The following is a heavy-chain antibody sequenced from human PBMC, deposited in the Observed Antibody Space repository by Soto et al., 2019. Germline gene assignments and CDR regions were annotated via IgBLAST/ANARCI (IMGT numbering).Heavy chain of an antibody. Sequence: QVQLQESGPGLVKPSQTLSLTCTVSGGSISSGGYYWSWIRQHPGKGLEWIGYIYYSGSTYYNPSIKSRVTISVHTSKNPFSLKLSSVTAADTAVYYCARVCGGDCHYGMDVWGQVTTVTVAS. D-gene: IGHD2-21*02. CDR3: ARVCGGDCHYGMDV. CDR2: IYYSGST. V-gene: IGHV4-31*03. J-gene: IGHJ6*02. CDR1: GGSISSGGYY.